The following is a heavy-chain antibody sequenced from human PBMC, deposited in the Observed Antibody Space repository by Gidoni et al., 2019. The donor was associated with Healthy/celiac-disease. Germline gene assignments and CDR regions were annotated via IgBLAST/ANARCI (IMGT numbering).Heavy chain of an antibody. CDR3: AKDLIVEMATIDKFDY. Sequence: EVQLVESGGGLVQPGGSLRLSCASSGFTFSRYAMSWVRQAQGKGLEWVSASSGSGGSTYYADSVKGRFNISSDNSKNTLYLQMNSLRAEDTAVYDCAKDLIVEMATIDKFDYWGQVTQGTVSS. J-gene: IGHJ4*02. CDR2: SSGSGGST. V-gene: IGHV3-23*04. D-gene: IGHD3-22*01. CDR1: GFTFSRYA.